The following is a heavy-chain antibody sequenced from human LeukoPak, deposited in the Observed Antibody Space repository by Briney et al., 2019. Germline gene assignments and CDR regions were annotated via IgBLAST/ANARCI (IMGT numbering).Heavy chain of an antibody. CDR3: ARDLKDGCNFVGYGMDV. D-gene: IGHD5-24*01. Sequence: GGSLRLSCAASGFTVSSNYMSWVRQAPGKGLEWVSVIYSGGSTYYADSVKGRFTISRDNSKNTLYLQMNSLRAEDTAVYYCARDLKDGCNFVGYGMDVWGQGTTVTVSS. CDR1: GFTVSSNY. J-gene: IGHJ6*02. V-gene: IGHV3-66*01. CDR2: IYSGGST.